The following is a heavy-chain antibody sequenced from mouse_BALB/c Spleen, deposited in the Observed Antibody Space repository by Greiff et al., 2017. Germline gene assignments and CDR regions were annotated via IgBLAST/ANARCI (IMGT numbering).Heavy chain of an antibody. D-gene: IGHD1-2*01. Sequence: EVQRVESGGDLVKPGGSLKLSCAASGFTFSSYGMSWVRQTPDKRLEWVATISSGGSYTYYPDSVKGRFTISRDNAKNTLYLQMSSLKSEDTAMYYCARHGGITKATPWFAYWGQGTLVTVSA. CDR1: GFTFSSYG. CDR2: ISSGGSYT. V-gene: IGHV5-6*01. CDR3: ARHGGITKATPWFAY. J-gene: IGHJ3*01.